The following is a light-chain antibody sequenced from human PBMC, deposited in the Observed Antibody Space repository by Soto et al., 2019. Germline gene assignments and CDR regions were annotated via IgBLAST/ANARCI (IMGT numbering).Light chain of an antibody. Sequence: EIVLTQFPDTLSLCPGESATCSCRDSQSVSGTSLAWYQHKRGQAPRLLIPGASSRATGIPDRFSGSGSGTDFTLTISRLEPEDFAVSYCQQYGGSPRTFGQGTKVEV. CDR2: GAS. CDR1: QSVSGTS. J-gene: IGKJ1*01. V-gene: IGKV3-20*01. CDR3: QQYGGSPRT.